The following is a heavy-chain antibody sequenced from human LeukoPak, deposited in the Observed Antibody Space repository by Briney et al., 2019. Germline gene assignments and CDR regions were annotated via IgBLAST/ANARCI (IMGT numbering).Heavy chain of an antibody. Sequence: PGGSLRLSCTASGFTFGDNAMSWFRQAPGKGLEWVGFIRSKAYGGTTEYAASVKGRFIISRDDSKSIAYLQMNSLKTEDTAVYYCTAPYYYDSGVLEAGYWGQGTLVTVSS. D-gene: IGHD3-22*01. V-gene: IGHV3-49*03. CDR3: TAPYYYDSGVLEAGY. CDR2: IRSKAYGGTT. CDR1: GFTFGDNA. J-gene: IGHJ4*02.